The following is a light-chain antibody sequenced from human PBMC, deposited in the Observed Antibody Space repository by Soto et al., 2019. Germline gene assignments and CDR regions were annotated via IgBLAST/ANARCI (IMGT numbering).Light chain of an antibody. CDR2: NNN. CDR1: SSNIASNT. V-gene: IGLV1-44*01. Sequence: QAVLTQPPSASGTPGQRGTISCSGSSSNIASNTVNWYQQLPGTAPKLLIYNNNHRPSGVLDRFSGSKSGTSASLAISGLQSEDEADYDCAAWDDSLNGPLFGGGTQLTVL. CDR3: AAWDDSLNGPL. J-gene: IGLJ2*01.